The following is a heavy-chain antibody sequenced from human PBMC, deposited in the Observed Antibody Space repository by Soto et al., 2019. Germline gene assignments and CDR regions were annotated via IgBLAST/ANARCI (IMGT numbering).Heavy chain of an antibody. CDR2: INWNGGST. J-gene: IGHJ4*02. CDR1: GFTFDDYG. CDR3: ARDRDSSGYSDAVDY. V-gene: IGHV3-20*04. Sequence: GGSLRVSCAVSGFTFDDYGISWVRQAPGKGLEWVSGINWNGGSTGYADSVKGRFTISRDNAKNSLYLQMNSLRAEDTALYYCARDRDSSGYSDAVDYWGQGTLVTVSS. D-gene: IGHD3-22*01.